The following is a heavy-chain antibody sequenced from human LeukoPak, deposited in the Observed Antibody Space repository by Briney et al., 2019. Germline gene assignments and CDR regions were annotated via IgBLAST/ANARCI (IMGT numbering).Heavy chain of an antibody. CDR3: ARGGYYYDSSGYYYEYFQH. CDR2: IIPIFGTA. V-gene: IGHV1-69*05. Sequence: SVKVSCKASGGTFISYAISWVRQAPGQGLEWMGGIIPIFGTANYAQKFQGRVTITTDESTSTAYMELSSLRSEDTAVYYCARGGYYYDSSGYYYEYFQHWGQGTLVTVSS. J-gene: IGHJ1*01. D-gene: IGHD3-22*01. CDR1: GGTFISYA.